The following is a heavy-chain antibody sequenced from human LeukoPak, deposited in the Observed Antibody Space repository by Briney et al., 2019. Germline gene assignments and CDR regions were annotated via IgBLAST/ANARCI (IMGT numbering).Heavy chain of an antibody. Sequence: GGSLRLSCVASGFTFSTYWMHWVRQVPGKGLEWVSRINRDGSTTTYADSVEGRFTISRDNAKNSLFLQMNSLGAEDTAVYYCARTPNVLLWFGELYNYFDYWGQGALVTVSS. J-gene: IGHJ4*02. D-gene: IGHD3-10*01. CDR3: ARTPNVLLWFGELYNYFDY. CDR1: GFTFSTYW. V-gene: IGHV3-74*03. CDR2: INRDGSTT.